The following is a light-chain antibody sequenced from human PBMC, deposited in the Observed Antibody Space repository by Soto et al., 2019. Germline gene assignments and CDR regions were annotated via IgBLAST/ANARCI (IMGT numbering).Light chain of an antibody. CDR2: STN. CDR3: VLYTDTGTLV. V-gene: IGLV8-61*01. CDR1: SGSVSTRYY. Sequence: QAVVTQEPSLSVSPGRTVTLTCGLSSGSVSTRYYPSWYQQTPVQAPRTLIYSTNIPSSGVPDRFSGSILGTKAALTITGAQAVDESDYYCVLYTDTGTLVFGAGTKLTVL. J-gene: IGLJ3*02.